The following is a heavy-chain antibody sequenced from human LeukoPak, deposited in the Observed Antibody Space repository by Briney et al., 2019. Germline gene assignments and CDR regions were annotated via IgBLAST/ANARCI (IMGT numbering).Heavy chain of an antibody. V-gene: IGHV4-4*07. CDR1: VGSTNKSY. D-gene: IGHD2-15*01. J-gene: IGHJ3*02. Sequence: PSETPSLTSIQRVGSTNKSYRSWIRHPARKGLGWSCRIYTRGSPNYNPSLKIRVTMSVDTSQNQFSLKLSSVTAADTAVYYCARGRYCSADICSGGDAFDIWGQGTMVSVSS. CDR2: IYTRGSP. CDR3: ARGRYCSADICSGGDAFDI.